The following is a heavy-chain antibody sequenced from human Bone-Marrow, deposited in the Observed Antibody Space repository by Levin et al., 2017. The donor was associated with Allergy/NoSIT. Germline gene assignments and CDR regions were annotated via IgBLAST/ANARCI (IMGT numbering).Heavy chain of an antibody. Sequence: PGGSLRLSCTVSGASLNTHYWNWIRQPPGKGLEWLGYIDHTGGGTNYNPSLRGRVSISLDMSKNQISLTLASVTAADTAIYYCARGDPFTDYWGQGALVTVSS. D-gene: IGHD3-3*02. J-gene: IGHJ4*02. V-gene: IGHV4-59*11. CDR2: IDHTGGGT. CDR3: ARGDPFTDY. CDR1: GASLNTHY.